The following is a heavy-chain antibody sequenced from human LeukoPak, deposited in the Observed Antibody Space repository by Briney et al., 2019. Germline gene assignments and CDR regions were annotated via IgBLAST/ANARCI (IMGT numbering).Heavy chain of an antibody. J-gene: IGHJ2*01. CDR3: ARDSGYWYFDL. CDR2: ISAYNGNT. D-gene: IGHD3-10*01. CDR1: GYTFTGYY. V-gene: IGHV1-18*04. Sequence: ASVKVSCKASGYTFTGYYIHWVRQAPGQGLEWMGWISAYNGNTNYAQKLQGRVTMTTDTSTSTAYMELRSLRSDDTAVYYCARDSGYWYFDLWGRGTLVTVSS.